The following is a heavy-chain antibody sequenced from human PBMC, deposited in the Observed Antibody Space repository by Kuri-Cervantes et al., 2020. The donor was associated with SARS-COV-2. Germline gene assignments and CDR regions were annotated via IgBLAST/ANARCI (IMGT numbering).Heavy chain of an antibody. CDR3: AREGYYYDSTEANREGINAFDI. CDR2: INSDGSST. CDR1: GFTFSSYS. Sequence: GGSLRLSCAASGFTFSSYSMNWVRQAPGKGLVWVSRINSDGSSTSYADSVKGRFTISRDNAKNTLYLQMNSLRAEDTAVYYCAREGYYYDSTEANREGINAFDIWGQGTMVTVSS. J-gene: IGHJ3*02. V-gene: IGHV3-74*01. D-gene: IGHD3-22*01.